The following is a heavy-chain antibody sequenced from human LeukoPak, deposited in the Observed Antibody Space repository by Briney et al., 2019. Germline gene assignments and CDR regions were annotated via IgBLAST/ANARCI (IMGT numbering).Heavy chain of an antibody. D-gene: IGHD1-26*01. CDR1: GFTFTSYS. J-gene: IGHJ4*02. CDR3: VKDSPPRYSGSPPAY. Sequence: GGSLRLSCAASGFTFTSYSMNWVRQAPGKGLEWVANINKDGGEKYYVDSVKGRFTISRDNAKNSLYLQMNSLRADDTAVYYCVKDSPPRYSGSPPAYWGQGTLVTVSS. CDR2: INKDGGEK. V-gene: IGHV3-7*03.